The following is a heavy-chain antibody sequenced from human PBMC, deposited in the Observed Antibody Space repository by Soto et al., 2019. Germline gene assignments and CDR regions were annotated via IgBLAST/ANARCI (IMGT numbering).Heavy chain of an antibody. CDR1: GFTVSSNY. CDR2: IYSGGST. CDR3: ARGFAEYSSSKTFDI. Sequence: GGSLRLSCAASGFTVSSNYMSWVRQAPGKGLEWVSVIYSGGSTYYADSVKGRFTISRDNSKNTLYLQMNSLRAEDTAVYYCARGFAEYSSSKTFDIWGQGTMVTV. D-gene: IGHD6-6*01. J-gene: IGHJ3*02. V-gene: IGHV3-53*01.